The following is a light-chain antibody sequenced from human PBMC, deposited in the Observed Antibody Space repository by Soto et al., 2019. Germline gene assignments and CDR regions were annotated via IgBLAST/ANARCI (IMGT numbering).Light chain of an antibody. V-gene: IGLV3-21*02. J-gene: IGLJ1*01. CDR3: CSYAGTYSYV. Sequence: SYELAQPPSVSVAPGQTARITCGGNNIGSQSVHWYQQKPGQAPVLVVYDDADRPSGVPERFSGSKSGNMATLTISGLQAEDEADYYCCSYAGTYSYVFGTGTKVTVL. CDR2: DDA. CDR1: NIGSQS.